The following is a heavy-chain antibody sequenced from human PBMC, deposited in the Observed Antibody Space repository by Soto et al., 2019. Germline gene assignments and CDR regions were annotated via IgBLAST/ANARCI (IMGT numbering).Heavy chain of an antibody. Sequence: ASVKVSCKASGYTFTSYYMHWVRQAPGQGLEWMGIINPSDGNTSYAQKFQGRVTMTRDTSTSTVYMELRSLRSDDTAVYYCARESSSSCHDYWGQGTLVTVSS. V-gene: IGHV1-46*01. CDR3: ARESSSSCHDY. D-gene: IGHD6-13*01. CDR1: GYTFTSYY. CDR2: INPSDGNT. J-gene: IGHJ4*02.